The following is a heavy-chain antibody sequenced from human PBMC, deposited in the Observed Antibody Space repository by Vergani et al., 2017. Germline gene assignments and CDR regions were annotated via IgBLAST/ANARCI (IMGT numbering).Heavy chain of an antibody. Sequence: VQLVESGGGVVQPGRSLRLSCAASGFTFSSYGMHWVRQAPGKGLEWVAVISYDGSNKYYADSVKGRFTISRDNSKNTLYLQMNSLRAEDTAVYYCAKDLSSSGRVYYFDYWGQGTLVTVSS. CDR1: GFTFSSYG. D-gene: IGHD6-13*01. CDR2: ISYDGSNK. J-gene: IGHJ4*02. CDR3: AKDLSSSGRVYYFDY. V-gene: IGHV3-30*18.